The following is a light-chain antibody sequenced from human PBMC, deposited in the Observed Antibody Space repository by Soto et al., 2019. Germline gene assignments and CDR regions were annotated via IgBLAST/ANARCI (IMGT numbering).Light chain of an antibody. V-gene: IGLV2-23*01. CDR2: EGS. Sequence: QSVLIQPASVSGSPGQSITISCSGTSSDVGSYNVVSWYQQYPGKAPKLMIYEGSKRPSGVSNRFSGSKSGNTASLTISGLQAEDEADYYCCSYAGSSTYVFGTGTKVTVL. J-gene: IGLJ1*01. CDR3: CSYAGSSTYV. CDR1: SSDVGSYNV.